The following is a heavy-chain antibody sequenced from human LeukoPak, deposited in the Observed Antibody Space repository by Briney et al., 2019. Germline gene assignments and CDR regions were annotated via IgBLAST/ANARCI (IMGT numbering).Heavy chain of an antibody. D-gene: IGHD5-12*01. CDR2: IHPSGGSA. CDR3: ARVGYSPLLPFDY. J-gene: IGHJ4*02. V-gene: IGHV1-46*01. CDR1: GYTFTNYY. Sequence: ASVKVSCKASGYTFTNYYMHWVRQAPGQGLEWMGIIHPSGGSATYAQGFQGRVTMTRDTSTSTVYMELSSLRSDDTAVYCCARVGYSPLLPFDYWGQGTLVTVSS.